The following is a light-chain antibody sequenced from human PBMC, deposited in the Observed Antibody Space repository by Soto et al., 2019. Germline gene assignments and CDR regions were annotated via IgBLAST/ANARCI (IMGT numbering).Light chain of an antibody. CDR2: EVT. V-gene: IGLV2-14*02. CDR3: TSFTTSRTLV. J-gene: IGLJ3*02. CDR1: SSDIGGYNL. Sequence: QSVLTQPASVSGSPGQSITISCTGTSSDIGGYNLVSWYQQHPGKAPKLRIYEVTNRPSGVSNRFPGSKSGNTASLTISGLQAEDEGYYYCTSFTTSRTLVFGGGTKVTVL.